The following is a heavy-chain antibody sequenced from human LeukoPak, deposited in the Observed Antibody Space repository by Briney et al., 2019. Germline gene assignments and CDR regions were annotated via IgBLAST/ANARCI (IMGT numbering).Heavy chain of an antibody. V-gene: IGHV3-15*01. CDR3: TTDSMITMAFDI. J-gene: IGHJ3*02. D-gene: IGHD3-16*01. Sequence: PGGSLRLSCAASGFTFSNAWMSWVRQAPGKGLEWVGRIKSKTDGGTTDYAAPVKGRFTISRDDSKNTLYLQMNSLKTEDTAVYYCTTDSMITMAFDIWGQGTMVTVSS. CDR2: IKSKTDGGTT. CDR1: GFTFSNAW.